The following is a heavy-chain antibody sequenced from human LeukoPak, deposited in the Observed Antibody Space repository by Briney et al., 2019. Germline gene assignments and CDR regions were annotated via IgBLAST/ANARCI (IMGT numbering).Heavy chain of an antibody. CDR3: VRHDGMILPV. V-gene: IGHV3-49*04. CDR2: ITSKPYGEAT. CDR1: GFTFRNYW. Sequence: TGGSLRLSCAASGFTFRNYWMNWVRQPPGKGLEWVGFITSKPYGEATHYAASVSGRFTFSRDDSKSVAYLQMNSLKTEDTAVYYCVRHDGMILPVWGQGTLVTVSS. J-gene: IGHJ4*02. D-gene: IGHD3/OR15-3a*01.